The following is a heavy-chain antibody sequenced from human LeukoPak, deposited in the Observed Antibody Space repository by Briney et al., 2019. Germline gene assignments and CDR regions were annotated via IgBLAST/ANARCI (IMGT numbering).Heavy chain of an antibody. D-gene: IGHD1-1*01. CDR2: IYYSGST. V-gene: IGHV4-59*01. CDR1: GGSISSYY. J-gene: IGHJ5*02. Sequence: PSETLSLTCTVSGGSISSYYWSWIRQPPGKGLEWIGYIYYSGSTNYNPSLKSRVTISVDTSKNQFSLKLSSVTAADTAVYYCARDLSTGTTAYWFDPWGQGTLVTVSS. CDR3: ARDLSTGTTAYWFDP.